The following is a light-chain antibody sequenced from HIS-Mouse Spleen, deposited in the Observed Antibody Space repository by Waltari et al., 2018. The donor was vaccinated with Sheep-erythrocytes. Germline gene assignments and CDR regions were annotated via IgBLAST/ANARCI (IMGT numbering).Light chain of an antibody. CDR3: SSYAGSNNFVV. Sequence: QSALTQPPSASGSPGQSVTISCTGTSSDVGGYNSVSWYQQHPGKAPKLMIYEGSKRPSGVPDRFSGSKSGNTASLTVSGLQAEDEADYYCSSYAGSNNFVVFGGGTKLTVL. J-gene: IGLJ2*01. CDR2: EGS. CDR1: SSDVGGYNS. V-gene: IGLV2-8*01.